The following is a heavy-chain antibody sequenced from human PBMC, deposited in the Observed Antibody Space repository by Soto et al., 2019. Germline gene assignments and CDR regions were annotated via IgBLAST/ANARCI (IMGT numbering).Heavy chain of an antibody. J-gene: IGHJ4*02. Sequence: SVKVSCKASGYSVTSYFLDCVGQAPGPGVEGMGINTTSGGSRSYAQEFQGRVTMTRDTSTSTVYMELSSLRSEDTAVYYCARDRGMAVAGFFDYWGQGTLVPVSX. CDR1: GYSVTSYF. CDR3: ARDRGMAVAGFFDY. CDR2: NTTSGGSR. D-gene: IGHD6-19*01. V-gene: IGHV1-46*01.